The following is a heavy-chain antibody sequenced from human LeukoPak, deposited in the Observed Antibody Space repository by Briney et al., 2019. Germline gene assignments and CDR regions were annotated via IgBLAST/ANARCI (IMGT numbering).Heavy chain of an antibody. D-gene: IGHD2-2*01. CDR2: ISNSVSTI. J-gene: IGHJ3*02. CDR3: AVDCSSPSCYGQSAFDI. V-gene: IGHV3-48*01. Sequence: GGSLRLSCAASGFTFNTYTMNWVRQAPGKGLEWVSYISNSVSTIYYADSVKGRFTISRDNAKNSLYLQMNSLRAADTAIYYCAVDCSSPSCYGQSAFDIWGQGTMVTVSS. CDR1: GFTFNTYT.